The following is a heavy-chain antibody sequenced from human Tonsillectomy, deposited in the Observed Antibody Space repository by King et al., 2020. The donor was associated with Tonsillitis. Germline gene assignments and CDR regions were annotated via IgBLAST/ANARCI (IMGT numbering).Heavy chain of an antibody. CDR2: ISWNSGSK. V-gene: IGHV3-9*01. Sequence: VQLVESGGGLVQPGRSLRLSCAASGFTFDDYAMHWVRQAPGKGLEWVSGISWNSGSKGYADSVKGRLPISRDNAKNSLYLQMNSLRAEDTALYYCATGGDWYFDLWGRGTLVTVSS. CDR3: ATGGDWYFDL. J-gene: IGHJ2*01. D-gene: IGHD3-10*01. CDR1: GFTFDDYA.